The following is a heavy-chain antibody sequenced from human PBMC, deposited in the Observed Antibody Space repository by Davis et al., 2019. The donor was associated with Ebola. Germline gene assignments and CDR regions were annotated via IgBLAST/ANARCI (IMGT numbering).Heavy chain of an antibody. CDR1: GVTFSDYS. J-gene: IGHJ6*04. V-gene: IGHV3-48*02. CDR3: ARGRGNYYYYGMDV. D-gene: IGHD6-13*01. CDR2: ISSGGVTT. Sequence: GESLKISCAASGVTFSDYSMSWVRQAPGKGLEWVSYISSGGVTTYYTDSVRGRFTSSRDNAKNSLYLQMNSLRDEDTAVYYCARGRGNYYYYGMDVWGKGTTVTVSS.